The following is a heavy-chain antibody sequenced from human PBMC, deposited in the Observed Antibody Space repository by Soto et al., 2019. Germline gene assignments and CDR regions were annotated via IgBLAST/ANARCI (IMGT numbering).Heavy chain of an antibody. J-gene: IGHJ4*02. CDR1: GYTFINYG. CDR3: ARDRGRSCRGGTCTFDY. D-gene: IGHD2-15*01. V-gene: IGHV1-18*01. CDR2: ISGYDGNT. Sequence: ASVKVSCKPSGYTFINYGITWVRQAPGQGLEWMGWISGYDGNTNYAPKLQGRVTMTRDTSTSTVYMELRSLRSDDTAVYYCARDRGRSCRGGTCTFDYWGKGTLVTVSS.